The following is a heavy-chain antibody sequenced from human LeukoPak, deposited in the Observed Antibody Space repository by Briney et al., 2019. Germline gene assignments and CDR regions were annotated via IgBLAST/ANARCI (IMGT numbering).Heavy chain of an antibody. J-gene: IGHJ4*02. CDR3: ARSVLATAGPDY. D-gene: IGHD6-13*01. V-gene: IGHV3-66*01. Sequence: PGGSLRLPCAVSGFTDSSNYMSWVRHAPGKGLERVSFLYPGGYTYYADSAKGRFTISRDNSNNTPYLQMNSLRAEDTAVFYCARSVLATAGPDYWGQGTLVTVSS. CDR1: GFTDSSNY. CDR2: LYPGGYT.